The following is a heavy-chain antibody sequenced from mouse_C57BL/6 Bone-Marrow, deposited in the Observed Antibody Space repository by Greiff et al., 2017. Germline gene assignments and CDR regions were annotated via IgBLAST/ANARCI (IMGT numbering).Heavy chain of an antibody. CDR3: ARIPITSVVATTDYARDD. CDR1: GFSLTSYG. CDR2: ICSGGST. D-gene: IGHD1-1*01. J-gene: IGHJ4*01. V-gene: IGHV2-2*01. Sequence: QVQLQQSGPGLVQPSQSLSITCSVSGFSLTSYGVHWVRQSPGKGPAWLGVICSGGSTDYNAAFISRLSISKDNSKSQVCFKMNRQQAEDTAIYYCARIPITSVVATTDYARDDCGQGTSVTVAS.